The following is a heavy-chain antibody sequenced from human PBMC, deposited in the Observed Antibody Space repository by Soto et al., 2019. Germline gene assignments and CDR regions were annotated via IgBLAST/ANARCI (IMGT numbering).Heavy chain of an antibody. J-gene: IGHJ6*02. CDR2: ISRSSTGI. CDR1: GFTFSLYS. CDR3: ARAVTWGLDV. V-gene: IGHV3-48*01. Sequence: EVQLVESGGGLVQPGGSLRLSCAASGFTFSLYSMSWVRQAPGKGLEWVSYISRSSTGIHYADSVKGRFTISRDDATNSMHLQMDSRRGGDTAVCCCARAVTWGLDVWGQGTTVSISS. D-gene: IGHD3-16*01.